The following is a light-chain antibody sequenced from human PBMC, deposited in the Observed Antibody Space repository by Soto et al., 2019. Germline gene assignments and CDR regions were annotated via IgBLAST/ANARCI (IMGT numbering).Light chain of an antibody. Sequence: EIALKQSPGTLSLSPGDRATLSCRASQSVSSNYLASYQEKPGQAPRLLIYGASTRATGIPARFSGGGSGTEFTLTISSLQSGDFATYYCQQYNTYPWTFGQGTKVDIK. CDR1: QSVSSN. J-gene: IGKJ1*01. CDR2: GAS. V-gene: IGKV3-15*01. CDR3: QQYNTYPWT.